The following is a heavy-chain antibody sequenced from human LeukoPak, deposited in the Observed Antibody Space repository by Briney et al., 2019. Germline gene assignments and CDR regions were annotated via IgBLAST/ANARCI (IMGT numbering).Heavy chain of an antibody. CDR2: ISSSGSTI. CDR1: GFTFSSYE. Sequence: GGSLRLSCAASGFTFSSYEMNWVRQAPGKGLEGVSYISSSGSTIYYADSVKGRFTISRDNAKNSLYLQMNSLRAEDTAVYYCARETVGATDYWGQGTLVTVSS. V-gene: IGHV3-48*03. D-gene: IGHD1-26*01. J-gene: IGHJ4*02. CDR3: ARETVGATDY.